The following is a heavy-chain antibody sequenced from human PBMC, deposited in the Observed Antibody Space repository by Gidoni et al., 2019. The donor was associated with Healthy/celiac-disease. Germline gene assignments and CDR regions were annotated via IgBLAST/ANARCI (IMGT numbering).Heavy chain of an antibody. Sequence: EVQLLESGGGLVQHGGAMRLAWAASGFTFSSYALSWVRPAPGKGREWVSAISGSGGSTYYADSVQGRFPISRDNSTHTLYLQMNSLRAEDTAVYYCAKSERGTSDYWGQGTLVTVSS. CDR1: GFTFSSYA. J-gene: IGHJ4*02. CDR3: AKSERGTSDY. CDR2: ISGSGGST. V-gene: IGHV3-23*01.